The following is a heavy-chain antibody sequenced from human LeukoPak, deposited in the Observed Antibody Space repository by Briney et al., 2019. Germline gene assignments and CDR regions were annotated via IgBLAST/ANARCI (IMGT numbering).Heavy chain of an antibody. V-gene: IGHV1-69*04. CDR2: IIPIIDIA. D-gene: IGHD3-22*01. CDR1: GGTFSSYA. J-gene: IGHJ3*02. CDR3: ARVRDSSGYYTGAFDI. Sequence: SVKVSCKASGGTFSSYAISWVRQAPGQGLEWMGRIIPIIDIANYAQKFQGRVTITADKSTSTAYMELSSLRSEDTVVYYCARVRDSSGYYTGAFDIWGRGTMVTVSS.